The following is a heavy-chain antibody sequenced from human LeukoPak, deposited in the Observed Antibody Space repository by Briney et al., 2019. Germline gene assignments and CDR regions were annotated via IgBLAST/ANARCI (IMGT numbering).Heavy chain of an antibody. V-gene: IGHV3-66*01. CDR3: ASTDSSGWYGGAFDI. J-gene: IGHJ3*02. D-gene: IGHD6-19*01. Sequence: GGSLRLYCAASGFTVSSNYMSWVRQAPGKGLEWVSVIYSGGSIYYADSVKCRFTISRDNSKNTLYLQMNSLRAEDTAVYYCASTDSSGWYGGAFDIWGQGTMVTVSS. CDR1: GFTVSSNY. CDR2: IYSGGSI.